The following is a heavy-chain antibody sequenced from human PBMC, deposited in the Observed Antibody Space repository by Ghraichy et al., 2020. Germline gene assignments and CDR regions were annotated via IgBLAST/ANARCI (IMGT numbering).Heavy chain of an antibody. CDR1: GFTFSSYA. CDR2: ISGSGGST. D-gene: IGHD3-3*01. CDR3: AKASRRDYDFWSGYSYYYGMDV. Sequence: GGSLRLSCAASGFTFSSYAMSWVRQAPGKGLEWVSAISGSGGSTYYADSVKGRFTISRDNSKNTLYLQMNSLRAEDTAVYYCAKASRRDYDFWSGYSYYYGMDVWGQGTTVTVSS. J-gene: IGHJ6*02. V-gene: IGHV3-23*01.